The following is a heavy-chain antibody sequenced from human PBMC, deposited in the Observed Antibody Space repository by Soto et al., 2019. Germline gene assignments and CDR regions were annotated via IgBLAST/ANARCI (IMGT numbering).Heavy chain of an antibody. CDR2: ISTYSDNT. V-gene: IGHV1-18*01. CDR1: GYTFTSYG. CDR3: ARDFYGLDV. J-gene: IGHJ6*02. Sequence: QVQLVQSGAEVKKPGVSVKVSSKTSGYTFTSYGISWVRQAPGQGLEWMGWISTYSDNTNYAQKLQGRVTMTTDTSTSTAYMELRSLRSDDTALYYCARDFYGLDVWGQGTTVTVSS.